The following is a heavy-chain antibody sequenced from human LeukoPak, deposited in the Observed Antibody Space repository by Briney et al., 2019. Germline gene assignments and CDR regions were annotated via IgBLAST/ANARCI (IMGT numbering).Heavy chain of an antibody. CDR2: IYSSGST. D-gene: IGHD3-22*01. CDR1: GGSISSYY. Sequence: SETLSLTCTVSGGSISSYYWSWIRQPPGKGLEWIGYIYSSGSTNYSPSLKGRVTISVDTSNNQFSLKLSSVSAADTAVYYCVRDHYYNSSGYTFGYWGQGTLVTVSS. J-gene: IGHJ4*02. V-gene: IGHV4-59*01. CDR3: VRDHYYNSSGYTFGY.